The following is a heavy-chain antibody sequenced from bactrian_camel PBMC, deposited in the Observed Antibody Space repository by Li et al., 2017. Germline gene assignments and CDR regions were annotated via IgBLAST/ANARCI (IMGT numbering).Heavy chain of an antibody. J-gene: IGHJ4*01. CDR2: ITSGGDTT. V-gene: IGHV3S40*01. Sequence: VQLVESGGGSVQAGGSLRLSCTASGFTLADFDLGWYRQAPGKGLEWVSHITSGGDTTHYADSVKGRFAITRDDAKNTVYLQMNDLKPEDTAVYYCARDKDYVIGGRYNPDSQGTQVTVS. CDR1: GFTLADFD. D-gene: IGHD7*01.